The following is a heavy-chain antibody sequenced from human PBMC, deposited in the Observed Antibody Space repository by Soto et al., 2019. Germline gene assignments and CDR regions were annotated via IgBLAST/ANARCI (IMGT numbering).Heavy chain of an antibody. J-gene: IGHJ6*02. CDR1: GGSIPSSVY. CDR2: IYGTGNT. V-gene: IGHV4-39*01. Sequence: QLQLQESGPGLVKPSETLSLSCTVSGGSIPSSVYWGWIRQPPGKGLEWIGSIYGTGNTYYNPSLKGRVTISADTSKNQLSLNLISVTAADTAVYYCRSSSRYSTDVWGQGATVTVSS. CDR3: RSSSRYSTDV. D-gene: IGHD6-13*01.